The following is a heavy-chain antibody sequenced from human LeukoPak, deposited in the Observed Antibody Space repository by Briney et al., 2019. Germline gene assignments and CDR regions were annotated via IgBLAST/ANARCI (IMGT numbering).Heavy chain of an antibody. CDR3: ARGRNYVSDYYFDV. CDR2: ISHEGAS. D-gene: IGHD1-7*01. V-gene: IGHV4-34*01. J-gene: IGHJ6*03. Sequence: KSSETLSLTCAVYGVSLRGYYWSWIRQSPEKGLEWIGEISHEGASIYNPSLKSRLTLSVDMSKNQFSLKLRSVTAADTAVYYCARGRNYVSDYYFDVWGKGTTVIVSS. CDR1: GVSLRGYY.